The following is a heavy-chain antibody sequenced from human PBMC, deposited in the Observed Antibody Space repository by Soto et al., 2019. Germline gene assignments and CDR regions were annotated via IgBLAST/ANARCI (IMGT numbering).Heavy chain of an antibody. V-gene: IGHV3-9*01. CDR3: AKDRAGLTGYQYYYYYYMDV. D-gene: IGHD3-9*01. J-gene: IGHJ6*03. CDR2: ISWNSGSI. Sequence: GGSLRLSCAASGFTFDDYAMHWVRQAPGKGLEWVSGISWNSGSIGYADSVKGRFTISRDNAKNSLYLQMNSLRAEDTALYYCAKDRAGLTGYQYYYYYYMDVWRKGTTVTVSS. CDR1: GFTFDDYA.